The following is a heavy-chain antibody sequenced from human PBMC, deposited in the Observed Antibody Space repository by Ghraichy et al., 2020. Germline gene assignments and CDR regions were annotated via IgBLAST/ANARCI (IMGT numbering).Heavy chain of an antibody. CDR1: GFTFSTYG. D-gene: IGHD4-17*01. V-gene: IGHV3-23*01. Sequence: GGSLRLSCAASGFTFSTYGMRWVRQAPGKGLEWVSSLSGSGVSTYYADSVKGRFTISRDNSKNMLYLQMSSLRAEDTAVYYCAKDRGDYSAFRFDPWGQGTLVTVSS. CDR2: LSGSGVST. J-gene: IGHJ5*02. CDR3: AKDRGDYSAFRFDP.